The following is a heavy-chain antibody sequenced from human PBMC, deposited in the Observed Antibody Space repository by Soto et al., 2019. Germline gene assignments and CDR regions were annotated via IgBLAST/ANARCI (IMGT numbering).Heavy chain of an antibody. CDR3: AKDGRLVVPAAIRHFDY. D-gene: IGHD2-2*01. CDR2: INSGGSVT. CDR1: KFSFSGYW. Sequence: PGGSLRLSCAASKFSFSGYWMHWVRQAPGKGLKWVSGINSGGSVTTYADSVKGRFTISRDNSKNTLYLQMNSLRAEDTAVYYCAKDGRLVVPAAIRHFDYWGQGTLVTVSS. V-gene: IGHV3-74*01. J-gene: IGHJ4*02.